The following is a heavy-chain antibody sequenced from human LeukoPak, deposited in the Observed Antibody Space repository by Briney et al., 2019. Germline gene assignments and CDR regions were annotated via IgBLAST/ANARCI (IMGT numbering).Heavy chain of an antibody. D-gene: IGHD3-10*01. J-gene: IGHJ3*02. CDR3: AKDFGIPGAGSFDI. CDR1: GFTFSSYG. CDR2: ISHDGSNK. V-gene: IGHV3-30*18. Sequence: GRSLRLSCAASGFTFSSYGMHWVRQAPGKGLEWVAVISHDGSNKYYADSVKGRLTISRDDSRNTLYLQMNSLRTEDTAVYYCAKDFGIPGAGSFDIWGQGTMVTVSS.